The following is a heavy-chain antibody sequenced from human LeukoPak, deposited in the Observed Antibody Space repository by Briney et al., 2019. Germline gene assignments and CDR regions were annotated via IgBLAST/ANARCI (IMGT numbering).Heavy chain of an antibody. J-gene: IGHJ4*02. Sequence: GGSLRLSCAASGFTFSSYVMHWVRQAPGKGLEWVAIISYDGSNEYYADSVKGRFTISRDSSKNTLFLQMNRLRPEDAAVYYCAKAPVTTCRGAYCYPFDYWSQGTLVTVSS. CDR2: ISYDGSNE. D-gene: IGHD2-21*01. CDR3: AKAPVTTCRGAYCYPFDY. CDR1: GFTFSSYV. V-gene: IGHV3-30*04.